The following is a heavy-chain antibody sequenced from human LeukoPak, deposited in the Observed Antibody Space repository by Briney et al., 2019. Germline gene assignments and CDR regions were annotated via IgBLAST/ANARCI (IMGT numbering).Heavy chain of an antibody. CDR1: GYTFTGYY. Sequence: ASVKVSFKASGYTFTGYYMHWVRQAPGQGLEWMGLINPSGGYTSYAQRFQGRVTMTRDTSTSTVYMELSSLRSEDTAVYYCARARGSNWYGDCFDPWGQGTLVTVSS. J-gene: IGHJ5*02. D-gene: IGHD6-13*01. CDR3: ARARGSNWYGDCFDP. CDR2: INPSGGYT. V-gene: IGHV1-46*01.